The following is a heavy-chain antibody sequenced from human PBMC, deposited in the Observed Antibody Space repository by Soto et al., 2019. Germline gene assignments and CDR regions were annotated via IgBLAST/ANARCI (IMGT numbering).Heavy chain of an antibody. Sequence: GGSLRLSCAASGFTFSSYGMHWVRQAPGKGLEWVAVIWYDGSNKYYADSVKGRFTISRDNSKNTLYLQMNSLRAEDTAVYYCARESASTFGGVIVPIDYWGQGTLVTVSS. J-gene: IGHJ4*02. D-gene: IGHD3-16*02. CDR3: ARESASTFGGVIVPIDY. CDR2: IWYDGSNK. CDR1: GFTFSSYG. V-gene: IGHV3-33*01.